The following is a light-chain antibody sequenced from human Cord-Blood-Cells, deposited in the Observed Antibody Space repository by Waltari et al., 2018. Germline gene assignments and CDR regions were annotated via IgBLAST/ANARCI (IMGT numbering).Light chain of an antibody. V-gene: IGKV4-1*01. CDR2: WAS. CDR3: QQYYSTPD. Sequence: DIVMTQSPDSLAVSLGERATINCKSSQSVLYSSNNKNYLAWYQQKPGQPPKLLIYWASTRQCGVPDRFSGRWSGTDFTLTISSLQAEDVAVYYCQQYYSTPDFGQGTKLEIK. CDR1: QSVLYSSNNKNY. J-gene: IGKJ2*01.